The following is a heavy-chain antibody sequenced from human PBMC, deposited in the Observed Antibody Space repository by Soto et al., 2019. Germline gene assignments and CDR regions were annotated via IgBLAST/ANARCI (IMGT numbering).Heavy chain of an antibody. CDR1: GFTFSSYS. CDR3: ARQSEYYYASGRAAPLYGMDV. CDR2: ISSSSSTI. J-gene: IGHJ6*02. V-gene: IGHV3-48*01. D-gene: IGHD3-10*01. Sequence: PGGSLRLSCAASGFTFSSYSMNWVRQAPGKGLEWVSYISSSSSTIYYADSVKGRFTISRDKSKNQFSLKLSSVTAADTAVYFCARQSEYYYASGRAAPLYGMDVWGQGTTVTVSS.